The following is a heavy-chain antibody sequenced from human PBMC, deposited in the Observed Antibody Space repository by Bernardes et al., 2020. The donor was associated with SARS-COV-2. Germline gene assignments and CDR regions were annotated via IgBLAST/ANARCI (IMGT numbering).Heavy chain of an antibody. CDR2: INPSGGSS. V-gene: IGHV1-46*03. Sequence: ASVKVSCKASGYTFITDYMHWVRQAPGQGLEWMGVINPSGGSSTYVPKFQGRVTMTRDTTTSTVYMELGSLRSDDTAVYYCAREPGDSSSSHFDYWGQGTLVTVSS. CDR3: AREPGDSSSSHFDY. J-gene: IGHJ4*02. D-gene: IGHD6-6*01. CDR1: GYTFITDY.